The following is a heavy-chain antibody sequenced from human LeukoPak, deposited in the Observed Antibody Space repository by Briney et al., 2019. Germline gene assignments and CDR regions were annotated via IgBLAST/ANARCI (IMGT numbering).Heavy chain of an antibody. Sequence: GGSLRLSCAASGFTFDDYAMNWVRHAPGQGLEWVSGLNWNSIIIGYADSVKGRFTISRDNAKNSLYLQMNSLRTEDTALYYCVKSRIAEGPESFDYWGQGTLVTVSS. D-gene: IGHD3-16*02. CDR1: GFTFDDYA. V-gene: IGHV3-9*01. J-gene: IGHJ4*02. CDR2: LNWNSIII. CDR3: VKSRIAEGPESFDY.